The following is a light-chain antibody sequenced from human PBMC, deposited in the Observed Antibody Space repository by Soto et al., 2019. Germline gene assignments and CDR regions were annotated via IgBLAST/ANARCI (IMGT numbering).Light chain of an antibody. V-gene: IGKV3-15*01. CDR3: QQYNKWLFT. J-gene: IGKJ3*01. CDR2: GAS. CDR1: QSVSSN. Sequence: EIVMTQSPATLSVSPGERATLSCRASQSVSSNLAWYQQKPGQAPRLLIYGASIRATGIPARFSGSGSGTELTLTISSLQSEDFAVYYCQQYNKWLFTFGPGTKVDIK.